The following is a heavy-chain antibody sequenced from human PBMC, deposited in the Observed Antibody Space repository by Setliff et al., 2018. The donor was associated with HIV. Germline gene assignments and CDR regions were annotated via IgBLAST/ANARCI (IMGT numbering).Heavy chain of an antibody. CDR2: VYYSGSS. D-gene: IGHD3-22*01. CDR3: ARGNYDTSDYYTNFYYYYMDV. J-gene: IGHJ6*03. Sequence: SETLSLTCTVSGDPISTYYWSWVRKPPGKGLEWIGYVYYSGSSSYSPSLRGRVTMSVDPSKNQFSLKLNSVTAADTAIYYCARGNYDTSDYYTNFYYYYMDVWGKGTAVTVSS. V-gene: IGHV4-59*01. CDR1: GDPISTYY.